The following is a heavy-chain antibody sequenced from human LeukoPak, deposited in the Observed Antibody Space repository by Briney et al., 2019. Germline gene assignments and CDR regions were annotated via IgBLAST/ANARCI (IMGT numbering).Heavy chain of an antibody. CDR3: ARQYCSSTSCYTHDAFDI. J-gene: IGHJ3*02. V-gene: IGHV4-59*08. D-gene: IGHD2-2*02. CDR2: IYYGGST. CDR1: GGSISSYY. Sequence: SETLSLTCTVSGGSISSYYWSWIRQPPGKGLEWIGYIYYGGSTNYNPSLKSRVTISVDTSKNQFSLKLSSVTAADTAVYYCARQYCSSTSCYTHDAFDIWGQGTMVTVSS.